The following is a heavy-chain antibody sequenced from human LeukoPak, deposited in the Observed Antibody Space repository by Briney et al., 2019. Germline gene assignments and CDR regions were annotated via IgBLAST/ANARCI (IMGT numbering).Heavy chain of an antibody. CDR1: GFTFSSYS. V-gene: IGHV3-48*01. Sequence: GGSLRLSCAASGFTFSSYSMSWVRQAPGKGLEWVSYSSSSSSSATYYADSVKGRFTISRDNAKNSLYLQMNSLRAEDTAVYYCARDGGSYSPFDYWGQGTLVTVSS. CDR2: SSSSSSSAT. J-gene: IGHJ4*02. CDR3: ARDGGSYSPFDY. D-gene: IGHD1-26*01.